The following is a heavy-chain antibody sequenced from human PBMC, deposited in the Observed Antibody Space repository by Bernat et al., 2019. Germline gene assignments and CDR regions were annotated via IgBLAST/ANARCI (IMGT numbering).Heavy chain of an antibody. CDR2: IKQDGSEK. CDR1: GFTFSSYA. J-gene: IGHJ4*02. CDR3: ARFWSGYSYYFDY. Sequence: VQLVESGGGVVQPGRSLRLSCAASGFTFSSYAMHWVRQAPGKGLEWVVSIKQDGSEKYYVDSVKGRFTISRDRFKDSLYLRMNNLRPEDAGIYYCARFWSGYSYYFDYWGQGTLVTVSS. D-gene: IGHD3-3*01. V-gene: IGHV3-7*01.